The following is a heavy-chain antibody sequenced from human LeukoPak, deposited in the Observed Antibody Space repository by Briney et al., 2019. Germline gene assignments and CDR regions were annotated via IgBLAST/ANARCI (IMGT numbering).Heavy chain of an antibody. V-gene: IGHV1-69*04. CDR2: IIPSCSLT. D-gene: IGHD3-16*01. CDR3: ARELGGHYFDH. Sequence: SVKVSCEASVDTFSSSAITWVRHAPGHEREWMGRIIPSCSLTTYAQKFQGRATISADKTTSTVYMQLSSLRSEDTAVYYCARELGGHYFDHWGQGSLVTVSS. CDR1: VDTFSSSA. J-gene: IGHJ4*02.